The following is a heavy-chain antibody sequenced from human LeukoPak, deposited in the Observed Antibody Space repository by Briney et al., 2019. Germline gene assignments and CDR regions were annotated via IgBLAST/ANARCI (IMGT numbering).Heavy chain of an antibody. CDR3: AKDAGQWQNWNWFAP. J-gene: IGHJ5*02. V-gene: IGHV3-30*18. Sequence: GGSLRLSCAASGFTLYIYGMQGVREAPGKGVEWVADISHDGSNNYYGDSVKGRFTISRDNSKNTVYLQMDSLRPEDAAIYYCAKDAGQWQNWNWFAPWGQGTLGIVSS. CDR2: ISHDGSNN. D-gene: IGHD6-19*01. CDR1: GFTLYIYG.